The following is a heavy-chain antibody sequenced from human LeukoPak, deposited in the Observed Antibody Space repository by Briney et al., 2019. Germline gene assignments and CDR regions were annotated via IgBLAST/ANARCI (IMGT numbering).Heavy chain of an antibody. J-gene: IGHJ3*02. CDR1: GYTFTGYY. CDR2: INPNSGGT. CDR3: ARMDCSGGSCYPDAFDI. V-gene: IGHV1-2*02. D-gene: IGHD2-15*01. Sequence: ASVKVSCKASGYTFTGYYMHWVRQAPGQGLEWMGWINPNSGGTNYAQKFQGRVTMTRDTSISTAYMELSRLSSDDTAVYYCARMDCSGGSCYPDAFDIWGQGTMVTVSS.